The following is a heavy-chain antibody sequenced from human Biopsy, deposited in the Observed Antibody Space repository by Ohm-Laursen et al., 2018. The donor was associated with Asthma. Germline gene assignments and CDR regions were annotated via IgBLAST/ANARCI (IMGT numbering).Heavy chain of an antibody. CDR3: ARMNTLIQAANYFSYAMDV. CDR2: PLFSGTP. D-gene: IGHD3-9*01. J-gene: IGHJ6*02. Sequence: TLSLTCAVSGASINSGGLSWDWIRPPPREGLGVVSFPLFSGTPHYNPSLKSRVTISVDRSQRQFSLKVNSVTAADTAVYYCARMNTLIQAANYFSYAMDVWGQGTTVTVSS. V-gene: IGHV4-30-2*01. CDR1: GASINSGGLS.